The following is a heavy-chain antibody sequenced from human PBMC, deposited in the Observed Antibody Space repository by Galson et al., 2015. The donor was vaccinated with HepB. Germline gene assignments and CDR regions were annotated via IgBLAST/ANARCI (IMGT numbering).Heavy chain of an antibody. CDR3: ARESYCSGGSCYSQFDY. D-gene: IGHD2-15*01. CDR2: IDPSDSYT. J-gene: IGHJ4*02. CDR1: GYSFTSYW. Sequence: QSGAEVKEPGESLRISCKGSGYSFTSYWISWVRQMPGKGLEWMGRIDPSDSYTNYSPSFQGHVTISADKSISTAYLQWSSLKASDTAMYYCARESYCSGGSCYSQFDYWGQGTLVTVSS. V-gene: IGHV5-10-1*01.